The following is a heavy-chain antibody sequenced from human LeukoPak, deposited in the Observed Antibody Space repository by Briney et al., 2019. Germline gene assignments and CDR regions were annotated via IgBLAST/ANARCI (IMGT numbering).Heavy chain of an antibody. D-gene: IGHD3-10*01. CDR2: INPSGGNT. J-gene: IGHJ4*02. CDR3: ARLYYGSGILGS. V-gene: IGHV1-46*01. Sequence: ASVKVSCKASGYTFTSYYMHWVRQAPGQGLEWMGIINPSGGNTGYAQKFQGRVTITRNTSISTAYMELSSLRSEDTAVYYCARLYYGSGILGSWGQGTLVTVSS. CDR1: GYTFTSYY.